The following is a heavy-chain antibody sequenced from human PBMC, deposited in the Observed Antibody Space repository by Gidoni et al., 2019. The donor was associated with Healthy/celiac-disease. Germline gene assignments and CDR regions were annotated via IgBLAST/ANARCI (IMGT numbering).Heavy chain of an antibody. Sequence: QVQLVQPGAEVKKPGASVKVSCKASGYTFTSYGISWVRQAPGQGLEWMGWISTYNGNTNYAQKIQGRVTMTTDTSTSTAYMELRSLRSDDTAVYYCARDVIAVAGVSLGGLGYWGQGTLVTVSS. D-gene: IGHD6-19*01. V-gene: IGHV1-18*01. CDR2: ISTYNGNT. CDR3: ARDVIAVAGVSLGGLGY. CDR1: GYTFTSYG. J-gene: IGHJ4*02.